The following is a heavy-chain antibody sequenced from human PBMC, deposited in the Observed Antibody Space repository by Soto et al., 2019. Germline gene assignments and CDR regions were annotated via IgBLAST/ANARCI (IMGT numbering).Heavy chain of an antibody. CDR3: ARDLEGYSYGLADNWFDP. CDR2: ISAYNGNT. D-gene: IGHD5-18*01. CDR1: GYTFTSYG. V-gene: IGHV1-18*01. Sequence: ASVKVSCKASGYTFTSYGISWVRQAPGQGLEWMGWISAYNGNTNYAQKLQGRVTMTTDTSTSTAYMELRSLRSDDTAVYYCARDLEGYSYGLADNWFDPWGQGTLVTVSS. J-gene: IGHJ5*02.